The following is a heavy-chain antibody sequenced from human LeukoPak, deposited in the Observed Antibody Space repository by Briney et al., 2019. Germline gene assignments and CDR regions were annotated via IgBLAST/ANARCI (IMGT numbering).Heavy chain of an antibody. Sequence: SETLSLTCTVPGGSISSYYWSWIRQPPGKGLEWIGYIYYSGSTNYNPSLKSRVTISVDTSKNQFSPKLSSVTAADTAVYYCARLGLSSSWYGYYFDYWGQGTLVTVSS. CDR1: GGSISSYY. CDR3: ARLGLSSSWYGYYFDY. CDR2: IYYSGST. D-gene: IGHD6-13*01. V-gene: IGHV4-59*08. J-gene: IGHJ4*02.